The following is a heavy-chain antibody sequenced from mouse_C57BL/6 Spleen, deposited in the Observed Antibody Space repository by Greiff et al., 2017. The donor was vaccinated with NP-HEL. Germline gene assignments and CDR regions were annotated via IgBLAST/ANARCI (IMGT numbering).Heavy chain of an antibody. J-gene: IGHJ2*01. CDR2: ISYDGSN. CDR3: AREVTTKFDY. D-gene: IGHD2-3*01. CDR1: GYSITSGYY. V-gene: IGHV3-6*01. Sequence: EVKLMESGPGLVKPSQSLSLTCSVTGYSITSGYYWNWIRQFPGNKLEWMGYISYDGSNNYNPSFKNRISITRDTAKNQFFLKLNSVTTEDTATYYCAREVTTKFDYWGQGTTLTVSS.